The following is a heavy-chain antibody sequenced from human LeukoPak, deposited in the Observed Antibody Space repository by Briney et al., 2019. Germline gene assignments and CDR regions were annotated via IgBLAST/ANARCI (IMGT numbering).Heavy chain of an antibody. V-gene: IGHV3-74*01. CDR1: GFTFSGYW. J-gene: IGHJ4*02. CDR3: ARDYYGSGSY. CDR2: ISNGGTTT. Sequence: GGSLRLSCAASGFTFSGYWMLWVRQAPGKGLVWVSRISNGGTTTNYADSVKGRFTISRDNAKNTLYLQMNSLRAEDTAVYYCARDYYGSGSYWGQGALVTVSS. D-gene: IGHD3-10*01.